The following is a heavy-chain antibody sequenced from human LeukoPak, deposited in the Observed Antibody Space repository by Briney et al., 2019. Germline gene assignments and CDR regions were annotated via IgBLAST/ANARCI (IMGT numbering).Heavy chain of an antibody. D-gene: IGHD5-18*01. Sequence: SSSSYYWGWIRQPPGKGLEWVSGIVGSGFTTYYADSVKGRFTISRDNSKNTLYLHMNGLRVEDTAIYYCARDERWIQFNYWGQGTLVTVSS. CDR1: SSSSYY. J-gene: IGHJ4*02. CDR2: IVGSGFTT. V-gene: IGHV3-23*01. CDR3: ARDERWIQFNY.